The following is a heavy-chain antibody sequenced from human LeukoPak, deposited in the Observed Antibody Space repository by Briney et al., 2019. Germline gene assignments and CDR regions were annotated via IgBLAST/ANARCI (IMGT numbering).Heavy chain of an antibody. CDR3: VRYYYDSSGYQRYFDY. CDR2: ITINGGTT. CDR1: GFTFSSYV. J-gene: IGHJ4*02. D-gene: IGHD3-22*01. Sequence: GGSLRLSCSASGFTFSSYVMHWVRQAPGKGLEYVSAITINGGTTYYADSVKGRFTISRDNYKNTLYLQMSSMRDEDTAVFYCVRYYYDSSGYQRYFDYWGQGTLVSVS. V-gene: IGHV3-64D*09.